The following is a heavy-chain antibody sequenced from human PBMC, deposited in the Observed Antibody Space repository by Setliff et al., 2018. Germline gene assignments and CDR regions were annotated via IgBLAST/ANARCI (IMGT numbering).Heavy chain of an antibody. Sequence: SETLSLTCTVSGGSISSSSHYWGWLRQPPGKGLEWSGSIYYTGSTYYNPSLKSRVTMSVDTSKRQFSLKLGSATAADTAVYYCARDMGQPYYFESWGLGTLVTVSS. CDR1: GGSISSSSHY. V-gene: IGHV4-39*07. J-gene: IGHJ4*02. CDR3: ARDMGQPYYFES. CDR2: IYYTGST. D-gene: IGHD1-1*01.